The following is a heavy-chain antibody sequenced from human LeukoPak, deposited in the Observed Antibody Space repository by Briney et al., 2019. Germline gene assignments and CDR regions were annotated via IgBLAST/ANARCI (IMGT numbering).Heavy chain of an antibody. V-gene: IGHV3-74*01. Sequence: QPGGSLRLSCAASGFSFSSYWMHWVRQAPGKGLVWVSRINGDGSSTRYADSVKGRFTISRDNAKHTLYLQMNSLRAEDTAVYYCARGGLNALEAFDIWGQGTLVTVCS. CDR1: GFSFSSYW. D-gene: IGHD1-1*01. CDR3: ARGGLNALEAFDI. J-gene: IGHJ3*02. CDR2: INGDGSST.